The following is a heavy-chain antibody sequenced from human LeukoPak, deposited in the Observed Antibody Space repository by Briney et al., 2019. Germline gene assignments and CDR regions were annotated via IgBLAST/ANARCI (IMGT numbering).Heavy chain of an antibody. J-gene: IGHJ4*02. CDR2: INQGGSEK. Sequence: PGGSLRLSCAASGFPFTNYWMIWVRQAPGKGPEWVANINQGGSEKYYADSVKGRFTISRDNAKNALYLQMNSLRAEDTAVYYCARTRGPCSGGRCYLYYFDYWGQGTLVTVSS. CDR3: ARTRGPCSGGRCYLYYFDY. D-gene: IGHD2-15*01. CDR1: GFPFTNYW. V-gene: IGHV3-7*03.